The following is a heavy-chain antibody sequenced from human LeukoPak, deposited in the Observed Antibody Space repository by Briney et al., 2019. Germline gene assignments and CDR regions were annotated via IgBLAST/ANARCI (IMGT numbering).Heavy chain of an antibody. V-gene: IGHV3-21*01. CDR3: ARRRVTPTGTIHP. J-gene: IGHJ5*02. D-gene: IGHD2-21*02. CDR2: ISSSSSYI. CDR1: GFTFSSYS. Sequence: GGSLRLSCAASGFTFSSYSMNWVRQAPGKGLEWVSSISSSSSYIYYADSVKGRFTISRDNAKNTLYLQMNSLRAEDTAVYYCARRRVTPTGTIHPWGQGTLVTVSS.